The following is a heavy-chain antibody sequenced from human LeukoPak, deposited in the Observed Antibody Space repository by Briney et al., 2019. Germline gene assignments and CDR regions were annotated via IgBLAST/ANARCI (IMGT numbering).Heavy chain of an antibody. CDR1: GYTFTGYY. Sequence: ASVKVSCKASGYTFTGYYMHWVRQAPGRGLEWMGWINPNSGGTNYAQKFQGGVTMTRDTSISTAYMELSRLRSDDTAVYYCARGSRVTIFGVVISDAFGIWGQGTMVTVSS. V-gene: IGHV1-2*02. CDR3: ARGSRVTIFGVVISDAFGI. CDR2: INPNSGGT. J-gene: IGHJ3*02. D-gene: IGHD3-3*01.